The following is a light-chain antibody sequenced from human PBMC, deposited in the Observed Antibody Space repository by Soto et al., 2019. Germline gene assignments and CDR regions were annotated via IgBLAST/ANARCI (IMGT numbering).Light chain of an antibody. J-gene: IGLJ3*02. CDR1: SSDVGSYNL. V-gene: IGLV2-23*02. CDR3: CSYAGSSTWV. CDR2: EVS. Sequence: QSALTQPASVSGSPGQSITISCTGTSSDVGSYNLVSWYQQHPDKAPKLIIYEVSKWPSGVSSRFSASKSGNTASLTNSGLQSEDEADYYCCSYAGSSTWVFGGGTKVTVL.